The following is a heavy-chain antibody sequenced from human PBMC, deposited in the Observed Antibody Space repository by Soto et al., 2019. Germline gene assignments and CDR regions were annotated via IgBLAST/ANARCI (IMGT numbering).Heavy chain of an antibody. V-gene: IGHV1-69*13. J-gene: IGHJ6*02. D-gene: IGHD2-2*01. CDR1: GGTFSSYA. Sequence: ASVKVSCKASGGTFSSYAISWVRQAPGQGLEWMGGIIPIFGTANYAQKFQGRVTITADESTSTAYMELSSLRSEDTAVYYCARGIVVVPAALQGDYYYYYGMDVWGQGTTVTVSS. CDR3: ARGIVVVPAALQGDYYYYYGMDV. CDR2: IIPIFGTA.